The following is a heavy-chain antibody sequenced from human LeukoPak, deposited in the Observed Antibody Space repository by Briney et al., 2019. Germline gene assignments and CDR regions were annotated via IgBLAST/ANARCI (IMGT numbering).Heavy chain of an antibody. Sequence: GASVKVSCKASGGTFISYAISWVRQAPGQGLEWMGGIIPIFGTANYAQKFQGRVTITADESTSTAYMELSSLRSEDTAVYYCASEGDYDILTGYWFDPWGQGTLVTVSS. D-gene: IGHD3-9*01. CDR2: IIPIFGTA. CDR3: ASEGDYDILTGYWFDP. V-gene: IGHV1-69*13. J-gene: IGHJ5*02. CDR1: GGTFISYA.